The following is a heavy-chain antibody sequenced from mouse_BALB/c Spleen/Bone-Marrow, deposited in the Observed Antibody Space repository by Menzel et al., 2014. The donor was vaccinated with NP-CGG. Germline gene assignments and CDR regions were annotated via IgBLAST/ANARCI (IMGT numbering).Heavy chain of an antibody. CDR2: INPSNGRT. CDR1: GYTFTGYW. CDR3: ARLIYGSSYIVDF. J-gene: IGHJ4*01. V-gene: IGHV1S81*02. D-gene: IGHD1-1*01. Sequence: VQLVESGAELVKPGASVKLSRKASGYTFTGYWMHWVKQRPGQGLEWIGEINPSNGRTNYNEKFKSMATLTVDKSSSTAYMQLSSLTSEDSAAFYCARLIYGSSYIVDFWGQGTSVTVSS.